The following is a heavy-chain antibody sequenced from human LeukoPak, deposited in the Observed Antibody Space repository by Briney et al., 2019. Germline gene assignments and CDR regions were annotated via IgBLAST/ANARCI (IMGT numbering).Heavy chain of an antibody. J-gene: IGHJ6*03. CDR1: GYTFTSYY. V-gene: IGHV1-2*02. D-gene: IGHD6-13*01. CDR3: ARARSSSWYFYYYYYMDV. CDR2: INPNSGGT. Sequence: ASVKVSCKASGYTFTSYYMHWVRQAPGQGLEWMGWINPNSGGTNYAQKFQGRVTMTRDTSISTAYMELSRLRSDDTAVYYCARARSSSWYFYYYYYMDVWGKGTTVTISS.